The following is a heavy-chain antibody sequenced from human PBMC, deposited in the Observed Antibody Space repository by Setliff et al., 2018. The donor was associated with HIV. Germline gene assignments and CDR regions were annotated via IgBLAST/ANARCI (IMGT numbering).Heavy chain of an antibody. J-gene: IGHJ5*01. CDR2: IYPGDSDT. CDR3: ARQPTDTSGYNNWFDS. CDR1: GYGFTGYW. V-gene: IGHV5-51*01. Sequence: GESLKISCRGSGYGFTGYWIGWVRQMPGRGLEWMGIIYPGDSDTRYSPSFEGQVTMSADKSINTAYLQWNSLKASDTAMYYCARQPTDTSGYNNWFDSWGQGTLVTVSS. D-gene: IGHD3-3*01.